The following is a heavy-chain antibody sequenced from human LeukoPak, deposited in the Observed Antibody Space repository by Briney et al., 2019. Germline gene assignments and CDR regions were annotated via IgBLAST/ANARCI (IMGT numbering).Heavy chain of an antibody. D-gene: IGHD3-22*01. CDR1: GFTFTYYA. Sequence: GGSLRLSCAASGFTFTYYAMSWVRQAPGKGLEWVSAITGSGGNTYYADSVKGRFTISRDNAKNSLYLQMNSLRDEDTAVYYCARDSPAGTPTRTLEYYYDSSGYYRGAFDIWGQGTMVTVSS. CDR3: ARDSPAGTPTRTLEYYYDSSGYYRGAFDI. CDR2: ITGSGGNT. J-gene: IGHJ3*02. V-gene: IGHV3-23*01.